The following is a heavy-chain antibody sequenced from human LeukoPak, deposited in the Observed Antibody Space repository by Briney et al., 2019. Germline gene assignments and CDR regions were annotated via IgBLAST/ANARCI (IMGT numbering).Heavy chain of an antibody. CDR3: ARLGKEGFDY. CDR2: VNPSGGST. V-gene: IGHV1-46*01. Sequence: GASVKVSCKASGYTFTSCYMHWVRQAPGQGLEWMGIVNPSGGSTSYAQKFQGRVTMTRDTSTSTVYMELSSLRSEDTAVYYCARLGKEGFDYWGQGTLVTVSS. J-gene: IGHJ4*02. D-gene: IGHD4-23*01. CDR1: GYTFTSCY.